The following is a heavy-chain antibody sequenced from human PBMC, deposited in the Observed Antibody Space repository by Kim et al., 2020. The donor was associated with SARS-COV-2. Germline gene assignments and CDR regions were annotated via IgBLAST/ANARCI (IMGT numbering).Heavy chain of an antibody. D-gene: IGHD1-26*01. J-gene: IGHJ4*02. Sequence: GESLKISFKGSGYSFTSYWISWVRQMPGKGLEWMGRIDPSDSYTNYSPSFQGHVTISADKSISTAYLQWSSLKASDTAMYYCARHRTPDFGGSYFYFDYWGQGTLVTVSS. CDR2: IDPSDSYT. CDR1: GYSFTSYW. CDR3: ARHRTPDFGGSYFYFDY. V-gene: IGHV5-10-1*01.